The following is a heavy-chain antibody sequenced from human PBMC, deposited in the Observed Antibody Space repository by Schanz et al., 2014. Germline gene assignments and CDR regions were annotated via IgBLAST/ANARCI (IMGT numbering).Heavy chain of an antibody. J-gene: IGHJ5*02. Sequence: EVQLVESGGGLVKPGGSLRLSCAASTSIFNHAWMSWVHQAPGKGLEWLGRIKSKTDGGTTDYAAPVKGRFSISRDDSQSTLYLQMNSLKIEDTAVYYCATASSPVREAGAGSSFHLWGQGTLVTVSP. V-gene: IGHV3-15*01. CDR3: ATASSPVREAGAGSSFHL. CDR2: IKSKTDGGTT. D-gene: IGHD6-13*01. CDR1: TSIFNHAW.